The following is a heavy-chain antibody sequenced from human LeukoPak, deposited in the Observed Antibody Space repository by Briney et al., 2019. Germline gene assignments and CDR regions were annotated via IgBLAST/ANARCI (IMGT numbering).Heavy chain of an antibody. CDR2: TYYRSKWYN. CDR1: GDSVSSNSAT. J-gene: IGHJ6*03. V-gene: IGHV6-1*01. Sequence: SQTLSLTCAISGDSVSSNSATWNWIRQSPSRGLEWLGRTYYRSKWYNDYAVSVKSRITINPDTSKNQFSLQLNSVTPEDPAVFYCERGSIVATIFPSYMDAGGKGPRVTVSS. CDR3: ERGSIVATIFPSYMDA. D-gene: IGHD5-12*01.